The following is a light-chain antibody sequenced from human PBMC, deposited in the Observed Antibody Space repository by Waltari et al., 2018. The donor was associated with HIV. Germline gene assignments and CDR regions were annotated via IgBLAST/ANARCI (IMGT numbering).Light chain of an antibody. V-gene: IGLV3-21*04. CDR2: YDS. Sequence: SSVLTQTPSVSLAPGKQARITCGGNYIGNKNLHLYQQKPGQAPVLVTYYDSDRPSGIPERFSGSNSGNTATLTISRVEAGDEADYYCQIWDSSLDHVLFGGGTKLTVL. J-gene: IGLJ2*01. CDR1: YIGNKN. CDR3: QIWDSSLDHVL.